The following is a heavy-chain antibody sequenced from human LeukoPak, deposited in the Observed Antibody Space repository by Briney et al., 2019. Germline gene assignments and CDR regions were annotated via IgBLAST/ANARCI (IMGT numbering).Heavy chain of an antibody. V-gene: IGHV3-7*01. CDR3: ARVSGGGWVVPAAIVDY. D-gene: IGHD2-2*01. Sequence: GGSLRLSCAASGFTFSSYWMSWVRQAPGKGLEWVANIKQDGSEKYYVDSVKGRFTISRDNAKNSLYLQMNSLRAEDTAVYYCARVSGGGWVVPAAIVDYWGQGTLVTVSS. CDR1: GFTFSSYW. CDR2: IKQDGSEK. J-gene: IGHJ4*02.